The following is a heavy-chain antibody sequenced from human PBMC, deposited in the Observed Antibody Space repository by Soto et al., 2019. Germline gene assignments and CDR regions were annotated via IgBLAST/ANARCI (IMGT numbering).Heavy chain of an antibody. CDR1: GGSISSSSYY. Sequence: QLQLQESGPGLVKPSETLSLTCTVSGGSISSSSYYWGWIRQPPGKGLEWIGSIYYSGSTYYNPSLKSRVTISVDTSKNQFSLKLSSVTAADTAVYYCAREMGTTRPLWFGEPQYYFDYWGQGTLVTVSS. CDR2: IYYSGST. D-gene: IGHD3-10*01. V-gene: IGHV4-39*02. J-gene: IGHJ4*02. CDR3: AREMGTTRPLWFGEPQYYFDY.